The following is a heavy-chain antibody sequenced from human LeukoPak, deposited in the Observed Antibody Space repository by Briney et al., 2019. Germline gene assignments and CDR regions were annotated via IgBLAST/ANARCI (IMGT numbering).Heavy chain of an antibody. CDR3: ARETQGYSYGTGTYTLDY. CDR1: GGSISSYY. D-gene: IGHD5-18*01. V-gene: IGHV4-59*01. Sequence: SETLSLTCTVSGGSISSYYWSWIRQPPGKGLEWIGYIYYSGSTNYNPSLKSRVTISVDTSKNQFSLKLSSVTAADTAVYYCARETQGYSYGTGTYTLDYWGQGTLVTVSS. J-gene: IGHJ4*02. CDR2: IYYSGST.